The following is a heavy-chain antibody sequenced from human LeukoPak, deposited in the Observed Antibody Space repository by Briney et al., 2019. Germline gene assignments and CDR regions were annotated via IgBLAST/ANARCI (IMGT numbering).Heavy chain of an antibody. Sequence: SETLSLTCTVSGGSISGYYWNWIRQPPGKRLEWIGYIYYDGSAKYNSSFESRVTISVDTSKNHFSLKLNSVTAADTAVYYCARGGDGYNYGDHWGQGALVTVSS. V-gene: IGHV4-59*01. D-gene: IGHD5-24*01. CDR2: IYYDGSA. CDR3: ARGGDGYNYGDH. CDR1: GGSISGYY. J-gene: IGHJ5*02.